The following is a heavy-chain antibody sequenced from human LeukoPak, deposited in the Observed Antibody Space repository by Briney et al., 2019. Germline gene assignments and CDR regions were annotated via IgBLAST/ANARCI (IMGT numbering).Heavy chain of an antibody. CDR3: ARAYRSLYYYYYYMDV. J-gene: IGHJ6*03. CDR2: MNPNSGNT. Sequence: ASVKVSCKASGGTFSSYAISWVRQAPGQGLEWMGWMNPNSGNTGYAQKFQGRVAMTRNTSIGTAYMELSSLRSEDTAVYYCARAYRSLYYYYYYMDVWGKGTSVTVSS. V-gene: IGHV1-8*02. CDR1: GGTFSSYA. D-gene: IGHD6-13*01.